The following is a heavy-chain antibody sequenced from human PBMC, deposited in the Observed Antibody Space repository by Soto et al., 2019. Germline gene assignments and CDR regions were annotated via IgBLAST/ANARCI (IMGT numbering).Heavy chain of an antibody. J-gene: IGHJ5*02. V-gene: IGHV3-48*02. CDR3: ARGEGYCISTSCLNWFDP. D-gene: IGHD2-2*01. CDR2: ISSSSSTI. Sequence: EVQLVESGGGLVQPGGSLRLSCAASGFTFSSYSMNWVRQAPGKGLEWVSYISSSSSTIYYADSVKGRFTISRDNAKNSLYLQMNSLRDEDTAVYYCARGEGYCISTSCLNWFDPWGQGTLVTVSS. CDR1: GFTFSSYS.